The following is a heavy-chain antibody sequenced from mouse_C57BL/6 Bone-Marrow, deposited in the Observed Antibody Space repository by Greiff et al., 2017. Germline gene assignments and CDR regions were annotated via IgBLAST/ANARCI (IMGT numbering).Heavy chain of an antibody. D-gene: IGHD1-1*01. V-gene: IGHV14-4*01. CDR1: GFNIKDDY. Sequence: EVKLEESGAELVRPGASVKLSCTASGFNIKDDYMHWVQQRPEQGLEWIGWIGPENGDTEYASKFQGKATIPADTSSNTAYLQLSSLTSEDTAVYYCTTFYYGSSYGVDYWGQGTTRTVSS. CDR2: IGPENGDT. J-gene: IGHJ2*01. CDR3: TTFYYGSSYGVDY.